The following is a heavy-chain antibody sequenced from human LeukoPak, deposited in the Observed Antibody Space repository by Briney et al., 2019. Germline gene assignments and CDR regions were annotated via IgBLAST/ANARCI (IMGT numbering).Heavy chain of an antibody. D-gene: IGHD3-3*01. V-gene: IGHV1-8*01. Sequence: ASVKVSCKASGYTFTSYDINWVRQATGQGLEWMGWMNPNSGNTGYAQKFQGRVTMTRNTSISTAYMELSSLRSEDTAVYYCARGGLYYDFWSAGAGSGYYFDYWGQGTLVTVSS. CDR1: GYTFTSYD. J-gene: IGHJ4*02. CDR2: MNPNSGNT. CDR3: ARGGLYYDFWSAGAGSGYYFDY.